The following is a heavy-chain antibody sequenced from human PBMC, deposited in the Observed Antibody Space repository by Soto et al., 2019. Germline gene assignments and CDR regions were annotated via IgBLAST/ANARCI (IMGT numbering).Heavy chain of an antibody. CDR3: ARGGEWYDILTGYYGPYNWIDP. Sequence: SETLSLTCTVSGGSISSGGYYWSWIRQHPGKGLEWIGYIYYSGSTYYNPSLKSRVTISVDTSKNQFSLKLSSVTAADTAVYYCARGGEWYDILTGYYGPYNWIDPWGQGTLVTVSS. D-gene: IGHD3-9*01. V-gene: IGHV4-31*03. CDR1: GGSISSGGYY. CDR2: IYYSGST. J-gene: IGHJ5*02.